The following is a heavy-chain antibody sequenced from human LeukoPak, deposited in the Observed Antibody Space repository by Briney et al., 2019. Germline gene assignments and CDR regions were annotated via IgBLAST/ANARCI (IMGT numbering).Heavy chain of an antibody. V-gene: IGHV1-46*01. CDR3: ARVRSGDYCGGDCYLDY. CDR2: INPSGGST. Sequence: ASVKVSCKASGYTFTSYCIHWVRQAPGQGLEWMGIINPSGGSTSYAQKFQGRVTMTRDTSTSTVYMELSSLRSEDTAVYYCARVRSGDYCGGDCYLDYWGQGTLVTVSS. D-gene: IGHD2-21*02. J-gene: IGHJ4*02. CDR1: GYTFTSYC.